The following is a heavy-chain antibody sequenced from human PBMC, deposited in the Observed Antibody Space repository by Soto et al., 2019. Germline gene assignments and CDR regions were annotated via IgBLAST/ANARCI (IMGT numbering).Heavy chain of an antibody. Sequence: GGSLRLSCAASGFTFSSYGMHWVRQAPGKGLEWVAVISYDGSNKYYADSVKGRFTISRDNSKNTLYLQMNSLRAEDTAVYYCAKGQARLRITIFGVVSHFDYWGQGTLVTVSS. D-gene: IGHD3-3*01. CDR1: GFTFSSYG. V-gene: IGHV3-30*18. CDR2: ISYDGSNK. CDR3: AKGQARLRITIFGVVSHFDY. J-gene: IGHJ4*02.